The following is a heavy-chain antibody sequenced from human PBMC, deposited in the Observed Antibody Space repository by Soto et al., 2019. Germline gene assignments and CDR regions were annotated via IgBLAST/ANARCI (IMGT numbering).Heavy chain of an antibody. CDR1: GYTFTSYD. J-gene: IGHJ6*03. CDR3: SSTSGKWLLSRGYYHYMDV. D-gene: IGHD3-3*01. Sequence: ASVKVSCKAYGYTFTSYDINWVRQPTGQGLVWMGWMNPNSGNTGYAQKFQGRVTMTRNTSISTAYMELSSLRSEDTAVYYCSSTSGKWLLSRGYYHYMDVWGKGTTVTVSS. V-gene: IGHV1-8*01. CDR2: MNPNSGNT.